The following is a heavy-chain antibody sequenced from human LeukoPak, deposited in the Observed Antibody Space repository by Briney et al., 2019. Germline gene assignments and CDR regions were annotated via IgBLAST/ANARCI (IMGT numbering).Heavy chain of an antibody. D-gene: IGHD1-7*01. J-gene: IGHJ3*01. V-gene: IGHV3-11*01. CDR2: ISGSGTTI. CDR1: GFTFTDYY. Sequence: KPGGSLGLSCAASGFTFTDYYMGWIRQAPGKGLEWLSYISGSGTTIFYADSVKGRFTISRDNAKNSVDLQMNSLRAEDTAVYYCGRDFGLVGTKRSFDLWGQGTMVTVSS. CDR3: GRDFGLVGTKRSFDL.